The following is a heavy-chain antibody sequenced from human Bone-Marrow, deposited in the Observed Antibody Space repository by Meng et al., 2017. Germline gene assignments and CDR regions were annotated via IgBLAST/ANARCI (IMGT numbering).Heavy chain of an antibody. Sequence: GESLKISCAASGFTVSSNYMSWVRQAPGKGLEWVSVIYSGGSTYYADSVKGRFTISRDNSKNTLYLQMNSLRAEDTAVYYCARGRVGYYYDSSGYYFDYWGQGTLVTVSS. CDR3: ARGRVGYYYDSSGYYFDY. J-gene: IGHJ4*02. V-gene: IGHV3-53*01. D-gene: IGHD3-22*01. CDR2: IYSGGST. CDR1: GFTVSSNY.